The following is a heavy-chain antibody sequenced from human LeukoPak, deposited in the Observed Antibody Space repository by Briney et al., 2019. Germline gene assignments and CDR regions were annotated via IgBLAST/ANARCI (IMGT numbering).Heavy chain of an antibody. D-gene: IGHD3-16*01. V-gene: IGHV1-69*13. CDR1: GGTFSSYA. CDR2: IIPIFGTA. J-gene: IGHJ5*02. CDR3: ARRGDYVEPHWFDP. Sequence: SVKVSCKASGGTFSSYAISWVRQAPGQGLEWMGGIIPIFGTANYAQKFQGRVTITADESTSTAYMELSSLRSEDTAVYYCARRGDYVEPHWFDPWGQGTLVTVSS.